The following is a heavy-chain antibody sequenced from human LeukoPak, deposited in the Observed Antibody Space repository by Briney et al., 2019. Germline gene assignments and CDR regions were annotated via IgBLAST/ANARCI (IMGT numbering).Heavy chain of an antibody. Sequence: SETLSLTCAVYGESFSGYYWSWIRQPPGKGLEWIGEINDSGTTNYNPSLKSRVTISVDTSKNQFSLKLSSVTAADTAVYYCARGASCGGDCYWEDHYYYGTDVWGQGTTVTVSS. CDR2: INDSGTT. J-gene: IGHJ6*02. CDR1: GESFSGYY. D-gene: IGHD2-21*02. CDR3: ARGASCGGDCYWEDHYYYGTDV. V-gene: IGHV4-34*01.